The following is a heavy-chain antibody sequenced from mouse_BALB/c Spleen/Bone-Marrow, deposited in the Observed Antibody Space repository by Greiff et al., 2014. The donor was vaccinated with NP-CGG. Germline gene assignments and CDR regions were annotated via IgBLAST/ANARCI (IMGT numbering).Heavy chain of an antibody. V-gene: IGHV1S33*01. CDR2: IYPGDGST. D-gene: IGHD3-2*01. J-gene: IGHJ3*01. CDR3: ASPGDSSGYGFAY. Sequence: LQESGPELVKPGALVKISCKASGYTFTSYDINWVKQRPGQGLEWIGWIYPGDGSTKYNEKFKGKATLTADKSSSTAYMQLSSLASENSAFYFCASPGDSSGYGFAYWGQGTLVTVSA. CDR1: GYTFTSYD.